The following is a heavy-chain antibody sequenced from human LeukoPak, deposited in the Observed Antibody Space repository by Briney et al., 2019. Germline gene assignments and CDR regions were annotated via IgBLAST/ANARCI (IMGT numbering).Heavy chain of an antibody. CDR3: GRPGYCSNGVCQYYFDY. D-gene: IGHD2-8*01. Sequence: GASVKVSCKASGYIFTNYGVTWVRQAPGQGLEWMGWVSAYSGNTNYAQKLQGRVTMTTDASTSTAYMELRSLRSDDTAVYYCGRPGYCSNGVCQYYFDYWGQGTLVAVSS. J-gene: IGHJ4*02. V-gene: IGHV1-18*01. CDR2: VSAYSGNT. CDR1: GYIFTNYG.